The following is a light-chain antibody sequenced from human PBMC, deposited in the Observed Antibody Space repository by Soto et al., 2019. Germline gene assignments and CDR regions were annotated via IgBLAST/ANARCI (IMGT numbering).Light chain of an antibody. V-gene: IGLV6-57*04. J-gene: IGLJ3*02. CDR1: SGSLASNN. Sequence: NFMLTQPHSVSESPGKTVTISCTRSSGSLASNNVRWYQQRPGSAPTTVIYQDNRRPSGVPDRFSGSIDSSSNAASLTISGLKPEDEADYYCQSYDSSNWVFGGGTQLTVL. CDR2: QDN. CDR3: QSYDSSNWV.